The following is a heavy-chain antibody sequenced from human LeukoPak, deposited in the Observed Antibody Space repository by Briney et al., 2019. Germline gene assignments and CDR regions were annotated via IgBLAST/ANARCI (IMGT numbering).Heavy chain of an antibody. J-gene: IGHJ4*02. CDR1: GFTFSSYA. D-gene: IGHD5-12*01. CDR3: VRNRGGYSGYDLGGY. Sequence: GGSLRLSCSASGFTFSSYAMYWVRQAPGKGLEYVSAISSNGGSTYYADSVKGKFTISRDNSKNTLYLQVSSLRTDDTAVYYCVRNRGGYSGYDLGGYWGQGTLVTVSS. CDR2: ISSNGGST. V-gene: IGHV3-64D*06.